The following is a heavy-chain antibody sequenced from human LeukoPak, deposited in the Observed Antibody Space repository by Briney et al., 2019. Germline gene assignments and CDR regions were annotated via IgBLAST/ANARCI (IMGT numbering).Heavy chain of an antibody. Sequence: PGGSLRLSCTSSGFTFGDYAMSWVRQALGKGLEWVANIKQDGSEKYYVDSVKGRFTISRDNAKNSLYLQMNSLRAEDTAVYYCASRQRWLQFNYWGQGTLVTVSS. CDR3: ASRQRWLQFNY. V-gene: IGHV3-7*03. CDR1: GFTFGDYA. CDR2: IKQDGSEK. D-gene: IGHD5-24*01. J-gene: IGHJ4*02.